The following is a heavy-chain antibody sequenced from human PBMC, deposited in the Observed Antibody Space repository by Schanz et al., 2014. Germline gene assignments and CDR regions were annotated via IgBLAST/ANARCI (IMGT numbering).Heavy chain of an antibody. CDR1: GGSISSSTYY. V-gene: IGHV4-39*02. Sequence: QLQLQESGPGLVIPSETLSLTCTVSGGSISSSTYYWGWIRQPPGKGPEWIGTIDDTGSTYYTPSRRGRLTMSENTPKSHLSVQLTSGTAADTAVYYCARLMVPGWFDPWGQGQLVTVSS. CDR3: ARLMVPGWFDP. J-gene: IGHJ5*02. CDR2: IDDTGST. D-gene: IGHD3-10*01.